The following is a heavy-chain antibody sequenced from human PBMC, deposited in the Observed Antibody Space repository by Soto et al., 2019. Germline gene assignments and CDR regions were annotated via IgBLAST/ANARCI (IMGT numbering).Heavy chain of an antibody. Sequence: QVQLVQSGAEVRKPGASVKVSCKASGYIFTSYGINWVRQAPGQGLEWMGGISAYNGNTNYAQRLQGRVTMTTDTSTSTAYMELRSLRSDDTAVYYCAIYDSSGYPAPWGQGTLVTVSS. D-gene: IGHD3-22*01. V-gene: IGHV1-18*01. J-gene: IGHJ5*02. CDR2: ISAYNGNT. CDR1: GYIFTSYG. CDR3: AIYDSSGYPAP.